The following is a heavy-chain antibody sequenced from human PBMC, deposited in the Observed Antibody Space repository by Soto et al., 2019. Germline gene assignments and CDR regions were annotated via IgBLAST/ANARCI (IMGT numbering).Heavy chain of an antibody. J-gene: IGHJ5*02. D-gene: IGHD1-1*01. V-gene: IGHV4-30-2*01. Sequence: SETLSLTCTVSGGSVSSGSYYWSWIQQPPGKGLEWIGYIYHSGSTLYNPSLKSRVTISIDKSKNQFSLKLSSVTAADTAVYYCARDQLEGNWFDPWGQGTLVTVSS. CDR3: ARDQLEGNWFDP. CDR1: GGSVSSGSYY. CDR2: IYHSGST.